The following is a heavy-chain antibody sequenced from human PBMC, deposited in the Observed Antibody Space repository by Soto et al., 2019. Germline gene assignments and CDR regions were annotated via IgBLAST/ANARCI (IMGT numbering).Heavy chain of an antibody. J-gene: IGHJ6*02. CDR2: TYYRSKWYN. CDR1: GDSVSSNSAA. D-gene: IGHD6-19*01. Sequence: SQTLSLTCVISGDSVSSNSAAWNWIRQSPSRGLEWLGRTYYRSKWYNDYAVSVKSRITINPDTSKNQFSLQLNSVTPEDTAVYYCALGVAVAGPYYYYGMDVWGQGTKVTVSS. CDR3: ALGVAVAGPYYYYGMDV. V-gene: IGHV6-1*01.